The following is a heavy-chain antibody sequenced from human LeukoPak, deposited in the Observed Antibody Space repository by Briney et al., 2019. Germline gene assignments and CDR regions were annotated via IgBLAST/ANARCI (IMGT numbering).Heavy chain of an antibody. V-gene: IGHV4-39*07. CDR2: INHSGST. Sequence: PSETLSLTCTVSGGSISSGDYYWNWIRQPPGKGLEWIGEINHSGSTNYNPSLKSRVTISVDTSKNQFSLKLSSVTAADTAVYYCARVVYDYSNYLANSYYYYGMDVWGQGTTVTVSS. CDR3: ARVVYDYSNYLANSYYYYGMDV. J-gene: IGHJ6*02. D-gene: IGHD4-11*01. CDR1: GGSISSGDYY.